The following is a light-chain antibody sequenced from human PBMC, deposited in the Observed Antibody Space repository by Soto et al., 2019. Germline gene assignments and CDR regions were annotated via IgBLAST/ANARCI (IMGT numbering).Light chain of an antibody. Sequence: DIVLTQSPGTLSLSPGDRATLSCRASQTLIPNYLAWCQQKPGHPPRLLIYGSSKRATGIPDRFSGSGSGTEFTLSISSLQSEDFAVYYCKQYKEWPPFTFGQGTRLEI. J-gene: IGKJ5*01. CDR2: GSS. CDR3: KQYKEWPPFT. V-gene: IGKV3D-15*01. CDR1: QTLIPN.